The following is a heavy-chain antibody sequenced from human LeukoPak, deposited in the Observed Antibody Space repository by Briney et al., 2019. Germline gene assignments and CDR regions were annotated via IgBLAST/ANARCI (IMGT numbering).Heavy chain of an antibody. CDR1: GGSFSGYY. Sequence: SETLSLTCAVYGGSFSGYYYTWIRQFPGKGLEWIGEINPTGSTNYNSSLKSRLTISADTSKNQFSLKLSSVTAADTAVYYCARGGGYYPDWGQGTLVTVSS. CDR2: INPTGST. D-gene: IGHD3-22*01. CDR3: ARGGGYYPD. V-gene: IGHV4-34*01. J-gene: IGHJ4*02.